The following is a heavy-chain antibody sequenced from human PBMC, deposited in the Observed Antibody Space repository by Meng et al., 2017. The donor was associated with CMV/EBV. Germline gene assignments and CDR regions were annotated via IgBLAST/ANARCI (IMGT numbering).Heavy chain of an antibody. CDR1: GYTLTELS. J-gene: IGHJ4*02. CDR2: FDPEDGET. D-gene: IGHD2-15*01. V-gene: IGHV1-24*01. CDR3: ATSTRTYCSGGSCFRVIQYYFDY. Sequence: ASVKVSCKVSGYTLTELSMHWVRQAPGKGLEWMGGFDPEDGETIYAQKFQGRVTMTEDTSTDTAYMELSSLRSEDTAVYYCATSTRTYCSGGSCFRVIQYYFDYWGQGTLVPVSS.